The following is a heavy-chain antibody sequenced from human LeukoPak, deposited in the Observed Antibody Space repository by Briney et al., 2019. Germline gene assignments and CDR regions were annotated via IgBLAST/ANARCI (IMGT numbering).Heavy chain of an antibody. CDR3: ARRPAFYFDY. V-gene: IGHV5-51*01. Sequence: GESLKISCQISGNIFTTYWIAWVRQMPGKGLEWMGVIYPADSDTKYSPSFQGQVTFSVDKSISTAYLQWNSLKASDTAIYYCARRPAFYFDYWGQGTLVTVSS. J-gene: IGHJ4*02. D-gene: IGHD6-6*01. CDR1: GNIFTTYW. CDR2: IYPADSDT.